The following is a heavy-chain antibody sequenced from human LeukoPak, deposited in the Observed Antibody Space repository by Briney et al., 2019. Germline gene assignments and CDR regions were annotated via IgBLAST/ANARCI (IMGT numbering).Heavy chain of an antibody. D-gene: IGHD4-11*01. Sequence: SETLSLTCTVSGGSISSYYWSWIRQPAGKGLEWIGEINHSGSTNYNPSLKSRVTISVDTSKNQFSLKLSSVTAADTAVYYCASGPTVTTSGYYYGMDAWGQGTTVTVSS. CDR3: ASGPTVTTSGYYYGMDA. CDR1: GGSISSYY. J-gene: IGHJ6*02. V-gene: IGHV4-34*01. CDR2: INHSGST.